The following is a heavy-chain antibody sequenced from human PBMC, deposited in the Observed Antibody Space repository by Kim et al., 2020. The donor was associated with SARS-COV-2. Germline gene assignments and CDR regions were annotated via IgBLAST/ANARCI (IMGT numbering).Heavy chain of an antibody. CDR1: GSPLSNYD. D-gene: IGHD1-26*01. J-gene: IGHJ4*02. CDR2: MSTGSGDT. Sequence: ASVKVSCKASGSPLSNYDIHWVRQATGQGLEWMAWMSTGSGDTGKAQKFQGRLIVTRDTSINTAYMELSSLRSEDTAIYYCATAWESGQRHDYWGQGILVTVSS. CDR3: ATAWESGQRHDY. V-gene: IGHV1-8*01.